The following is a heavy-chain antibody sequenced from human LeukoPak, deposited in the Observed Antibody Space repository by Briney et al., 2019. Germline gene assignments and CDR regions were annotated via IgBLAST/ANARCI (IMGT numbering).Heavy chain of an antibody. J-gene: IGHJ5*02. CDR3: ATQQCSGGSCYFRAIWFDP. CDR2: MYLSGNT. V-gene: IGHV4-39*01. CDR1: GGSISSSSYY. Sequence: PSETLSLTCTVSGGSISSSSYYWGWIRQPPGKGLEWIASMYLSGNTYYNPSLGSRVTVSVDTSKNQFSPKLNSVTAADTAVYYCATQQCSGGSCYFRAIWFDPWGQGTLVTVSS. D-gene: IGHD2-15*01.